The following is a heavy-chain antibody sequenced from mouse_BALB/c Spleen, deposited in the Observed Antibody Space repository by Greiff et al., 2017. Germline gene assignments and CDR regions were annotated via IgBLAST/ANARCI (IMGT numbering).Heavy chain of an antibody. J-gene: IGHJ2*01. CDR3: ARRGYGDYDEYYFDY. CDR2: IDPANGNT. V-gene: IGHV14-3*02. D-gene: IGHD2-4*01. CDR1: GFNIKDTY. Sequence: EVQRVESGAELVKPGASVKLSCTASGFNIKDTYMHWVKQRPEQGLEWIGRIDPANGNTKYDPKFQGKATITADTSSNTAYLQLSSLTSEDTAVYYCARRGYGDYDEYYFDYWGQGTTLTVSS.